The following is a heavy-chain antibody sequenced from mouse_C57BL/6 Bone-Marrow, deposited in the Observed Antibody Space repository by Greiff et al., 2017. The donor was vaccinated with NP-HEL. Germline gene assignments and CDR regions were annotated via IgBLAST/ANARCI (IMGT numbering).Heavy chain of an antibody. Sequence: EADGGLVQPKGSLKLSCAASGFSFNTYAMNWVRQAPGKGLEWVARIRSKSNNYATYYADSVKDRFTISRDDSESMLYLQMNNLKTEDTAMYYCSSNYFYAMDYWGQGTSVTVSS. CDR1: GFSFNTYA. D-gene: IGHD2-1*01. V-gene: IGHV10-1*01. CDR3: SSNYFYAMDY. CDR2: IRSKSNNYAT. J-gene: IGHJ4*01.